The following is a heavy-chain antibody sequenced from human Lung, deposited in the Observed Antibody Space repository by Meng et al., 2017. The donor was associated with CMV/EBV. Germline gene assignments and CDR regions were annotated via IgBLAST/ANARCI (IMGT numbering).Heavy chain of an antibody. J-gene: IGHJ4*02. CDR3: ASFPPPGKQWLVTDY. V-gene: IGHV4-4*02. CDR1: GGSISSSNW. CDR2: IYHSGST. D-gene: IGHD6-19*01. Sequence: VALVGPGPGLVLRSATLSLTCAGPGGSISSSNWWSCVRQPPGKWLEWIGEIYHSGSTNYNPSLKSRVTISVDKSKIQFSLKLSSVTAADTAVYYCASFPPPGKQWLVTDYWGQGTLVTVSS.